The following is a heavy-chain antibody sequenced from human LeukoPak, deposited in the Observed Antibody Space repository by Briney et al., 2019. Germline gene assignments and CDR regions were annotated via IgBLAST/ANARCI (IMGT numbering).Heavy chain of an antibody. CDR3: TTGDTAMVFDP. Sequence: GGSLRLSCAASGFTFNNAWMIWVRQAPGKGLEWVGRIKRKTDGGTTDYAAPVKGRFTISRDDSKNTLYLQMNSLKTEDTAVYYCTTGDTAMVFDPWGQGTLVTVSS. CDR1: GFTFNNAW. CDR2: IKRKTDGGTT. J-gene: IGHJ5*02. D-gene: IGHD5-18*01. V-gene: IGHV3-15*01.